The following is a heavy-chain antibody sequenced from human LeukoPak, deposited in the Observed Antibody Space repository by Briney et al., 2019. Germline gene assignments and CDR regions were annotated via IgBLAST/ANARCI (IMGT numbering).Heavy chain of an antibody. CDR1: VGSSSVHY. J-gene: IGHJ1*01. CDR2: INHSGST. CDR3: ARRRAAAAGTAEYFQH. Sequence: SESLSLTCAVYVGSSSVHYSSCIRPPPGKGLEGIWEINHSGSTNYNPSLKSRVTISVDTPKNQFSLRLSSVTATDPAVYYWARRRAAAAGTAEYFQHWGQGTLHTVYS. V-gene: IGHV4-34*01. D-gene: IGHD6-13*01.